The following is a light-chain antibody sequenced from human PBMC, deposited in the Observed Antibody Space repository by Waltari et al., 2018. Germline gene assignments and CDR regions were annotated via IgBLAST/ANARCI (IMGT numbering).Light chain of an antibody. CDR3: CSYAGSSTHVL. CDR1: RRAVGGYNY. J-gene: IGLJ2*01. V-gene: IGLV2-23*02. CDR2: DFS. Sequence: QSALTQPPPVSGSPGQSTTISRTRTRRAVGGYNYVSWYQQYPGKAPKLRIFDFSKRPSGVSNRFSGSKSGNTASLTISGLQAEDEADYYCCSYAGSSTHVLFGGGTKLTVL.